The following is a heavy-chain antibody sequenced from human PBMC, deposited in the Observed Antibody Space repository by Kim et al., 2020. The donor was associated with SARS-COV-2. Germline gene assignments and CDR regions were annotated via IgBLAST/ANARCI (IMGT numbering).Heavy chain of an antibody. CDR3: ARRSVRYSSSWSVAPNFDY. D-gene: IGHD6-13*01. Sequence: SRVTISVDTSKNQFSLKLSSVTAADTAVYYCARRSVRYSSSWSVAPNFDYWGQGTLVTVSS. V-gene: IGHV4-39*01. J-gene: IGHJ4*02.